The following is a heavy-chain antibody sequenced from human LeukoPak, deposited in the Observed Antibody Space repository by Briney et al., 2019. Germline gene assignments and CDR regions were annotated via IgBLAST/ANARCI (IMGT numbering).Heavy chain of an antibody. V-gene: IGHV3-23*01. CDR2: ISGSGGST. Sequence: GGSLRLSCAASGFTFSSYAMNWVRQAPGKGLEWISGISGSGGSTYYADSVKGRFTISRDNSKNTLYLQMNSLRAEDTAVYYCARAPRIVATLDYWGQGTLVTVSS. CDR3: ARAPRIVATLDY. CDR1: GFTFSSYA. D-gene: IGHD5-12*01. J-gene: IGHJ4*02.